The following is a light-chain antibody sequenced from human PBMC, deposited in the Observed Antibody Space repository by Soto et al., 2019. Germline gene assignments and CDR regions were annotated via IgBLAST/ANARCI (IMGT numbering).Light chain of an antibody. V-gene: IGLV2-11*01. CDR1: SSDVGAFDH. Sequence: QSVLTQPRSVSGSPGQSVTISCTDTSSDVGAFDHVSWYQQHPGKAPQLMIYDVNERPSGVPDRFSGSKSGNTASLTISGLQAEDEADYFCCSFAGAYVFGSGTKLTVL. CDR3: CSFAGAYV. J-gene: IGLJ1*01. CDR2: DVN.